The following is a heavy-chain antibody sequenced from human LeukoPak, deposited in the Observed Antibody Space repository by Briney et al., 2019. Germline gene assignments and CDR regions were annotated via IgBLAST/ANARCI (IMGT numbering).Heavy chain of an antibody. D-gene: IGHD6-13*01. Sequence: ASVKVSCKASGYTFTSYGISWVRQAPGQGLEWMGWISAYNGNTNYAQKLQGRVTMTADTSTSTAYMELRSLRSDDTAVYYCARDFRQGSSWYPVDFDYWGQGTLVTVSS. CDR1: GYTFTSYG. CDR2: ISAYNGNT. V-gene: IGHV1-18*01. J-gene: IGHJ4*02. CDR3: ARDFRQGSSWYPVDFDY.